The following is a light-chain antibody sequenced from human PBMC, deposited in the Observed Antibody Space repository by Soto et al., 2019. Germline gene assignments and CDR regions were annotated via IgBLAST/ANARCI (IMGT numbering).Light chain of an antibody. CDR3: QQYGSSPLT. J-gene: IGKJ4*01. Sequence: IVLTQSPGTLSLSPGEGATLSCRASQRVSSFYLAWYQQKPGQAPRLLIYGTSTRATGIPDRFSGSGSGTDFTLTISGLEPEDLAVYYCQQYGSSPLTFGGGTKVDIK. CDR1: QRVSSFY. CDR2: GTS. V-gene: IGKV3-20*01.